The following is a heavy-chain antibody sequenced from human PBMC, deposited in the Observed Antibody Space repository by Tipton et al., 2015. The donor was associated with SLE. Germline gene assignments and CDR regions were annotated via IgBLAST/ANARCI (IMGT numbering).Heavy chain of an antibody. V-gene: IGHV5-51*01. Sequence: VQLVQSGVEVKKPGESLKISCKGSGYSFTSYWIGWVRQMPGKGLEWMGIIYPGDSDPTYSPSFQGQITISVDKSISTAYLQWRTLKTSDTAMYYCARQRFTMPGSANFYWGMDVWGQGTTVTVSS. CDR1: GYSFTSYW. CDR3: ARQRFTMPGSANFYWGMDV. J-gene: IGHJ6*02. D-gene: IGHD3-10*01. CDR2: IYPGDSDP.